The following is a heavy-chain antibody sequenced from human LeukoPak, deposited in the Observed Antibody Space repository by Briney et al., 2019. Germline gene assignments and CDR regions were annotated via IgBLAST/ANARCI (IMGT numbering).Heavy chain of an antibody. CDR3: ARAGGYYYDSNGPDY. V-gene: IGHV3-7*01. CDR1: GFTFSSYW. CDR2: IKQDGSEK. D-gene: IGHD3-22*01. Sequence: PGGSLRLSCAASGFTFSSYWMSWVRQAPGKGLEWVANIKQDGSEKYYVDSVKGRFTISRDNAKNSLYLQMNSLRAEDTAVYYCARAGGYYYDSNGPDYWGQGTLVTVSS. J-gene: IGHJ4*02.